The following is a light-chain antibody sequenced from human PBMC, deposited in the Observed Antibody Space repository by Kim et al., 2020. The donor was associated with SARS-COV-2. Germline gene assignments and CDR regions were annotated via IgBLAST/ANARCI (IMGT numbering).Light chain of an antibody. CDR3: AAWDDSLSGPV. CDR2: TND. J-gene: IGLJ3*02. V-gene: IGLV1-47*01. CDR1: SSNIGSSY. Sequence: ELTQSPSASGTPGQRVTISCSGSSSNIGSSYVYWYQRLPGTAPRLLIYTNDQLPSGVPDRFSGSKSGTSASLAISGLRSDDEADYYCAAWDDSLSGPVFGGGTQLTVL.